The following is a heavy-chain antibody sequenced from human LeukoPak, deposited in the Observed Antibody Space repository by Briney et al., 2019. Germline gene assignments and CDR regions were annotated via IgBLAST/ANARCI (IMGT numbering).Heavy chain of an antibody. CDR2: IYHSGST. CDR1: GGSISSGGYS. V-gene: IGHV4-30-2*01. Sequence: SQTLSLTCAVSGGSISSGGYSWSWIRQPPGKGLEWIGYIYHSGSTYYNPSLKSRVTISVDRSKNQFSLKLSSVTAADTAVYYCARGLALRTVTIPTTFDYWGQGTLVTVSS. J-gene: IGHJ4*02. D-gene: IGHD4-17*01. CDR3: ARGLALRTVTIPTTFDY.